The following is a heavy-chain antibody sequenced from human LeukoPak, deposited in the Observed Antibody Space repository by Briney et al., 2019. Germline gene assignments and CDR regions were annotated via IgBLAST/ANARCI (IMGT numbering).Heavy chain of an antibody. Sequence: SGSLSLTCILSGGSISSYLWSWIREPPRRGLEWVGYIYYSGTTNYNPSLESRVTISVDTSKKQFSLKLSSVTAADTAVYYCARDQEYSGSYYRYFDFWGQGALVTVSS. D-gene: IGHD1-26*01. CDR2: IYYSGTT. CDR3: ARDQEYSGSYYRYFDF. CDR1: GGSISSYL. V-gene: IGHV4-59*12. J-gene: IGHJ4*02.